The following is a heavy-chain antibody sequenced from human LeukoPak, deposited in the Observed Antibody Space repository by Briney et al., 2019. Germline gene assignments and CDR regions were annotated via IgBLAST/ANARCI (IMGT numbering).Heavy chain of an antibody. CDR2: INPNSGGT. J-gene: IGHJ4*02. CDR1: GYTFTGYY. CDR3: ARDRGLLGPTLLFDY. Sequence: GASVKVSCKASGYTFTGYYMHWVRQPPGQGLEWMGWINPNSGGTNYAQKFQGRVTMTRDTSISTAYMELSRLRSDDTAVYYCARDRGLLGPTLLFDYWGQGTLVTVSS. V-gene: IGHV1-2*02. D-gene: IGHD1-26*01.